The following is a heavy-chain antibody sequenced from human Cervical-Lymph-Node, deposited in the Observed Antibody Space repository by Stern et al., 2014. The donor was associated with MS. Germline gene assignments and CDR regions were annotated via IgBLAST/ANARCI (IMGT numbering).Heavy chain of an antibody. CDR1: GGSITNYY. J-gene: IGHJ4*01. V-gene: IGHV4-59*01. Sequence: QLQLQESGPGLVKPSETLSLTCTLSGGSITNYYWTWIRQPTGKGLAWIGYIYYSGSTNYNPSLKSRVTISVDTSKNQFSLKLSSVTAADTAVYYCARDKGMFFLWGQGTLVTVSS. D-gene: IGHD2/OR15-2a*01. CDR3: ARDKGMFFL. CDR2: IYYSGST.